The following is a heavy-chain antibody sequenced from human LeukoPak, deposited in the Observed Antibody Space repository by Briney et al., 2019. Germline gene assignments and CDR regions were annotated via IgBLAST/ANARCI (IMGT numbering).Heavy chain of an antibody. Sequence: GASVKVSCKASGYTFTSYGISWVRQAPGQGLEWMGWISAYNGNTNYAQKLQGRVTMTTDTSTSTAYMELRSLRSDDTAVYYCARDVYYDYVWVKAFDIWGQGTMVTVSS. V-gene: IGHV1-18*01. CDR2: ISAYNGNT. J-gene: IGHJ3*02. CDR3: ARDVYYDYVWVKAFDI. D-gene: IGHD3-16*01. CDR1: GYTFTSYG.